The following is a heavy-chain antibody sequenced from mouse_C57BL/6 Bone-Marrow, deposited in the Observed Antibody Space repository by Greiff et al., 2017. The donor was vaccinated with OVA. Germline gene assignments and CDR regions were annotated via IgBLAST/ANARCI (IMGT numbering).Heavy chain of an antibody. J-gene: IGHJ3*01. CDR3: ARGSIYYGYDERFAY. V-gene: IGHV1-53*01. D-gene: IGHD2-2*01. Sequence: VQLQQPGTELVKPGASVKLSCKASGYTFTSYWMHWVKQRPGQGLEWIGNINPSNGGTNYNEKFKSKATLTVDKSSSTAYMQLSSLTSEDSAVYYCARGSIYYGYDERFAYWGQGTLVTVSA. CDR1: GYTFTSYW. CDR2: INPSNGGT.